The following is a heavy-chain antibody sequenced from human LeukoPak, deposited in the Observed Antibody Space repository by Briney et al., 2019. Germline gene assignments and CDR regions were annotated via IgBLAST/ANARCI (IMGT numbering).Heavy chain of an antibody. CDR1: GFTVSSNY. Sequence: PGGSLRLSCAASGFTVSSNYMSWVRQAPGKGLEWVSVIYSGGSTYYADSVKGRFTISRDNAKNSLYLQLNSLRAEDTAVYYCARWNLGSDYWGQGTLVTVSS. V-gene: IGHV3-53*01. CDR2: IYSGGST. D-gene: IGHD1-1*01. J-gene: IGHJ4*02. CDR3: ARWNLGSDY.